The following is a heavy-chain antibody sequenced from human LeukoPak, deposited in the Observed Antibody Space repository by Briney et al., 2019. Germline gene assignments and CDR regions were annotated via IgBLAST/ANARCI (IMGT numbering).Heavy chain of an antibody. CDR1: GGTFSSYA. CDR3: ATSYAKTMVRGVIISFDY. Sequence: ASVKVSCKASGGTFSSYAISWVRQAPGQGLEWMGGIIPIFGTANYAQRFQGRVTITTDESTSTAYMELSSLRSEDTAVYYCATSYAKTMVRGVIISFDYWGQGTLVTVSS. V-gene: IGHV1-69*05. J-gene: IGHJ4*02. D-gene: IGHD3-10*01. CDR2: IIPIFGTA.